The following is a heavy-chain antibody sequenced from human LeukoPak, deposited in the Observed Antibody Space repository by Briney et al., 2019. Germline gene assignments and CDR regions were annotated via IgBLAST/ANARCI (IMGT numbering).Heavy chain of an antibody. Sequence: GGSLRLSCAASGFTVSSNYMSWVRQAPGKGLEWVSVIYSGGSTYYADSEKGRFTISRDNSKNTLYLQMNSLRAEDTAVYYCARDQYGSGSYSDWGQGTLVTVSS. CDR3: ARDQYGSGSYSD. V-gene: IGHV3-66*01. CDR1: GFTVSSNY. D-gene: IGHD3-10*01. CDR2: IYSGGST. J-gene: IGHJ4*02.